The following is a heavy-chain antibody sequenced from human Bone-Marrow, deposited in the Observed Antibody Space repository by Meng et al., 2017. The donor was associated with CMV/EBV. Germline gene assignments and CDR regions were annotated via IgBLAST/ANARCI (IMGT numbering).Heavy chain of an antibody. CDR3: ARDVSPRSSAYFAIYYFYALAF. Sequence: GESLKISCAASGFTFSSYSMNWVRQAPGKGLEWVSSISSSGTYIYYADSVKGRFTNTRDNAQTSLYLQMNSLRAEDTAGYYCARDVSPRSSAYFAIYYFYALAFWGQGTTVTVSS. D-gene: IGHD2-21*01. CDR1: GFTFSSYS. CDR2: ISSSGTYI. J-gene: IGHJ6*02. V-gene: IGHV3-21*01.